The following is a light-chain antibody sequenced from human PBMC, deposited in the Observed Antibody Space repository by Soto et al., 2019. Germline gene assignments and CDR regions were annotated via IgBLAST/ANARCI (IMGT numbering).Light chain of an antibody. CDR2: DGS. Sequence: EIVLTQSPGTLSLSPGERAILSYRASQSINNYLAWYQQKPGQAPRLLIYDGSNRATGIPARFSGSGSGTDFTLTISSLEPEDFAVYYCQQRSDWPPITFGQGTRLGIK. CDR1: QSINNY. CDR3: QQRSDWPPIT. V-gene: IGKV3-11*01. J-gene: IGKJ5*01.